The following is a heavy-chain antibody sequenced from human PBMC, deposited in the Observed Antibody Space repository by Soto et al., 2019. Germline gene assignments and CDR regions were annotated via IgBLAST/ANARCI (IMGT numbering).Heavy chain of an antibody. CDR3: ARSLLVPTFSIHWLDH. CDR2: ISGSSTYT. D-gene: IGHD6-6*01. CDR1: GFLFSDYN. V-gene: IGHV3-21*01. J-gene: IGHJ5*02. Sequence: GGSLRLSCTASGFLFSDYNMNWVRQAPGKGLEWVSSISGSSTYTFDADSVKGRFTISRDNAKNSLYLHMSSLRAEDTAVYYCARSLLVPTFSIHWLDHWGQGFLVTVSS.